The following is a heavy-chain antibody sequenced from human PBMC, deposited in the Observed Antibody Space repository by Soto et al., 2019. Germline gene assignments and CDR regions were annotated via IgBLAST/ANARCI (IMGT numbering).Heavy chain of an antibody. J-gene: IGHJ6*02. CDR3: ARSWRYSGSSPAGGMDV. V-gene: IGHV3-48*03. CDR2: ISSSGSTI. D-gene: IGHD6-6*01. CDR1: GFTFSSYE. Sequence: PGGSLRLSCAASGFTFSSYEMNWVRQAPGKGLEWVSYISSSGSTIYYADSVKGRFTISRDNAKNSLYLQMNSLRAEDTAVYYCARSWRYSGSSPAGGMDVWGQGTTVTVSS.